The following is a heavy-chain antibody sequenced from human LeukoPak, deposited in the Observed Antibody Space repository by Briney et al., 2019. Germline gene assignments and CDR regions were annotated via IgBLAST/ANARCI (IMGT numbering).Heavy chain of an antibody. CDR1: GFTFSSYW. V-gene: IGHV3-74*01. CDR3: ARQGWTVTTFFDY. CDR2: IDTDRSI. Sequence: GGSLRLSCAASGFTFSSYWMHWVRQAPGKGLVWVSRIDTDRSINYADSVKGRFTISRDNAKNTLYLQMNSLRAEDTAVYYCARQGWTVTTFFDYWGQGTLVTVSS. D-gene: IGHD4-17*01. J-gene: IGHJ4*02.